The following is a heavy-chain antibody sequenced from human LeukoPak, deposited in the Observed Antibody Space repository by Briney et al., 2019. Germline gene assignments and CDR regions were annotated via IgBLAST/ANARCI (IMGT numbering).Heavy chain of an antibody. CDR2: ISAYNGNT. CDR3: AREEQWLVEDYYYYGMDV. J-gene: IGHJ6*02. D-gene: IGHD6-19*01. V-gene: IGHV1-18*01. Sequence: ASVKVSCKASGYTFTSYGISWVRQAPGQGLEWMGWISAYNGNTNYAQKPQGRVTMTTDTSTSTAYMELRSLRSDDTAVYYCAREEQWLVEDYYYYGMDVWGQGTTVTVSS. CDR1: GYTFTSYG.